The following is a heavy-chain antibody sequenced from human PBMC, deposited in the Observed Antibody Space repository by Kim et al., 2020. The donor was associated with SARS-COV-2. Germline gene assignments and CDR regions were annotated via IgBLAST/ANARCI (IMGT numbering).Heavy chain of an antibody. D-gene: IGHD4-4*01. J-gene: IGHJ6*01. V-gene: IGHV3-48*04. CDR3: ARAPLDSKGYIYYGTDV. CDR1: GFTFSRYD. Sequence: GGSLRLSCAASGFTFSRYDTNWVRQASGKGLEWVAYISADSSVIHYADSVKGRFTISRDNAKNSLFLQMNSLRAEDTSLYYCARAPLDSKGYIYYGTDV. CDR2: ISADSSVI.